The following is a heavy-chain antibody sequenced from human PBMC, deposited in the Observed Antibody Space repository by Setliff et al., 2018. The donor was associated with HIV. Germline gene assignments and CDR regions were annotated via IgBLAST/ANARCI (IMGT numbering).Heavy chain of an antibody. J-gene: IGHJ4*02. CDR2: IYNSGST. Sequence: SETLSLTCTVSGSSISSYYWNWIRQSPGKGLEWIGYIYNSGSTNYNPSLKSRVTISVDTSKNQFSLTLTSVTAADTAVYYCARGDYGSGIDHWGQGTLVTVSS. V-gene: IGHV4-59*01. CDR1: GSSISSYY. D-gene: IGHD3-10*01. CDR3: ARGDYGSGIDH.